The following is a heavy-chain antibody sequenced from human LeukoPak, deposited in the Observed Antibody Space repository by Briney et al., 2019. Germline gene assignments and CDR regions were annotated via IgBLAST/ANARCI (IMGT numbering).Heavy chain of an antibody. D-gene: IGHD3-10*01. CDR2: MNPNSGNT. Sequence: ASVTVSCKASGYSFTSYDIDWVRQAPGQGLEWVGWMNPNSGNTGYAQKFQGRITMTRDTSISTAYMELSSLRSEDTAVYYCARANYGSGSYHPYYYFMDVWGKGTMVTVSS. CDR3: ARANYGSGSYHPYYYFMDV. CDR1: GYSFTSYD. J-gene: IGHJ6*03. V-gene: IGHV1-8*01.